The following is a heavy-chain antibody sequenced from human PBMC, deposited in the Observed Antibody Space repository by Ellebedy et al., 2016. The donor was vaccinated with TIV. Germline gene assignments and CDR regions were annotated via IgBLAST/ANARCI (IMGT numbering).Heavy chain of an antibody. D-gene: IGHD3-3*01. J-gene: IGHJ6*03. Sequence: SETLSLXCAVYGGSFSGYYWSWIRQPPGKGLEWIGEINHSGSTNYNPSLKSRVTISVDTSKNQFSLKLSSVTDADTAVYYCARNPIWSGYYRASYYYYMDVWGKGTTVTVSS. CDR2: INHSGST. CDR3: ARNPIWSGYYRASYYYYMDV. CDR1: GGSFSGYY. V-gene: IGHV4-34*01.